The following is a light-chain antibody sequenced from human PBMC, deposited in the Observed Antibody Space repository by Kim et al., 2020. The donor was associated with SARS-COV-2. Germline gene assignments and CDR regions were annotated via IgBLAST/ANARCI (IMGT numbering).Light chain of an antibody. V-gene: IGLV3-19*01. J-gene: IGLJ2*01. CDR2: GKD. CDR3: NSRDSNDYVV. Sequence: SSELTQDPAVSVALGQTVRITCQGDSLRTYYATWYQQKPGQAPKVVIYGKDNRPSGVPDRFSGPSSGNTAYLTITGTQAGDEADYYGNSRDSNDYVVFGG. CDR1: SLRTYY.